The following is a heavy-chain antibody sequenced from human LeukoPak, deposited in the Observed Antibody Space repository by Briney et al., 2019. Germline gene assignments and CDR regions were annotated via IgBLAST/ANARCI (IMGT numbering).Heavy chain of an antibody. CDR3: AKDGGDCSSISCLYFFDS. D-gene: IGHD2-2*01. V-gene: IGHV1-46*01. Sequence: VSVKVSCKPSGYTFSNYYMHWVRQAPGQGLEWMGIINPSGGSTNYARKFQGRVIMTRDTSTSTVYMELSSLRSEDTAVYYCAKDGGDCSSISCLYFFDSWGQGTLVTVSS. J-gene: IGHJ4*02. CDR1: GYTFSNYY. CDR2: INPSGGST.